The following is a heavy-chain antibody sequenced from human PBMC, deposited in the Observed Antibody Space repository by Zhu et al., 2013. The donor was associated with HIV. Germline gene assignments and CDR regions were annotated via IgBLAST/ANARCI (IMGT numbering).Heavy chain of an antibody. CDR2: IIPIFGTA. CDR1: GGSFSSYA. Sequence: QVQLVQSGAEVKKPGSSVKVSCKASGGSFSSYALSWVRQARGQGLEWMGGIIPIFGTANYAQKFQDRVTITADESASTAYMELSSLTSEDTAVYYCARRHGMEYYGMDVWGQGTTVTVSS. V-gene: IGHV1-69*01. J-gene: IGHJ6*02. D-gene: IGHD1-1*01. CDR3: ARRHGMEYYGMDV.